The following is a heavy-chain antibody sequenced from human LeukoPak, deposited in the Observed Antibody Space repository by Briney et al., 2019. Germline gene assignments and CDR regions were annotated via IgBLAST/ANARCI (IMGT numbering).Heavy chain of an antibody. V-gene: IGHV1-69*02. CDR3: AIDEGNYYDSSGYPDY. D-gene: IGHD3-22*01. Sequence: LVASVKVSCKASGGTFSSYTISWVRQAPGQGLEWMGRIIPILGIANYAQKLQGRVTITADKSTSTAYMELSSLRSEDTAVYYCAIDEGNYYDSSGYPDYWGQGTLVAVSS. CDR2: IIPILGIA. CDR1: GGTFSSYT. J-gene: IGHJ4*02.